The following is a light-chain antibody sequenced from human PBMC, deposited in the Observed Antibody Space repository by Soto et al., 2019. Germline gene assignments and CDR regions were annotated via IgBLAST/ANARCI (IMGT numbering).Light chain of an antibody. CDR1: RSNIGAGYD. CDR2: VNN. Sequence: QSVLTQPPPVSGAPGQRVTISCAGSRSNIGAGYDVHWYQHLPGTAPKLLMYVNNNRPSGVPDRFSGSKSGTSASLAITGLQAEDEADYYCQSYDTSLGGPIFGGGTKVTVL. J-gene: IGLJ2*01. CDR3: QSYDTSLGGPI. V-gene: IGLV1-40*01.